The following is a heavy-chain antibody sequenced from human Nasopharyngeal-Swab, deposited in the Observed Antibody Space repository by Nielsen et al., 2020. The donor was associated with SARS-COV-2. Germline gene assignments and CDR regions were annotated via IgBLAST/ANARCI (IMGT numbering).Heavy chain of an antibody. CDR1: GFTFDDYA. V-gene: IGHV3-9*01. D-gene: IGHD5-24*01. CDR2: ISWNSGST. J-gene: IGHJ3*02. CDR3: AKIDGYNYLYAFDI. Sequence: SLKISCAASGFTFDDYAMHWVRQAPGKGLEWVSGISWNSGSTGYADSVKGRFTISRDNAKNSLYLQMNSLRAEGTALYYCAKIDGYNYLYAFDIWGQGTMVTVSS.